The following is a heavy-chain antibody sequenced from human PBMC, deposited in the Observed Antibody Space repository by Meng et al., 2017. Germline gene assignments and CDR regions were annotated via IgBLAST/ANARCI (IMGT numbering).Heavy chain of an antibody. CDR1: GGSISSSNW. V-gene: IGHV4-4*02. J-gene: IGHJ4*02. D-gene: IGHD2-15*01. CDR3: ARWSIYCSGGSCYSFDY. CDR2: IYHSGST. Sequence: GRRQESGPGLVKPSGTLSLTCAVSGGSISSSNWWSWVRQPPGKGLEWIGEIYHSGSTNYNPSLKSRVTISVDKSKNQFSLKLSSVTAADTAVYYCARWSIYCSGGSCYSFDYWGQGTLVTVSS.